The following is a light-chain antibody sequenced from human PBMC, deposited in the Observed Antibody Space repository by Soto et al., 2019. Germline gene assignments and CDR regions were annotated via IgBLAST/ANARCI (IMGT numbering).Light chain of an antibody. CDR2: DTS. Sequence: EIVLTHSPGTLSLSPGERATLSCRASQGIGDTLAWYQQKPGQTPRLLIYDTSIRATGVPARFSGSRSGAEFTLTISSLQSEDFAVYYCQHYVNWPLTFGGGTKVDI. CDR1: QGIGDT. J-gene: IGKJ4*01. V-gene: IGKV3-15*01. CDR3: QHYVNWPLT.